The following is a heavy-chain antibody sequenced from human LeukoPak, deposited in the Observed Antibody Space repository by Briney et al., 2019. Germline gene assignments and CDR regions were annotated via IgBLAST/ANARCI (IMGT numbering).Heavy chain of an antibody. V-gene: IGHV3-30-3*01. J-gene: IGHJ4*02. CDR3: ARDISVGYSYGNVDY. Sequence: GKSLRLSCAASGFTFSTYAMHWARQAPGKGLEWVAVISYDGSKKYYADSVKGRFTISRDNSKNTLYLQMNSLRAEDTAVYYCARDISVGYSYGNVDYWGQGTLVTVSS. CDR1: GFTFSTYA. D-gene: IGHD5-18*01. CDR2: ISYDGSKK.